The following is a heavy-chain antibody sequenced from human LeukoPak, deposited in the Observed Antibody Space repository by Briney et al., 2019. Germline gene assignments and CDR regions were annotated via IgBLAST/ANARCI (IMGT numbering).Heavy chain of an antibody. J-gene: IGHJ4*02. CDR1: GFTFTRHW. D-gene: IGHD2/OR15-2a*01. CDR3: VSFYETY. CDR2: IKQDANEK. V-gene: IGHV3-7*01. Sequence: GGSLRLSCAASGFTFTRHWMSWVRQAPGKGLEWVANIKQDANEKNYVDSVKGRFTISRDNAKNSLYLQMNSLRAEDTAVYYCVSFYETYWGRGTLVTVSS.